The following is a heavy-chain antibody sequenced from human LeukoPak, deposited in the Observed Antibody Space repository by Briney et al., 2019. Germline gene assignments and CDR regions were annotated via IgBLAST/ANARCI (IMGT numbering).Heavy chain of an antibody. V-gene: IGHV4-38-2*02. CDR2: IYHSGST. CDR1: GYSISSGYY. J-gene: IGHJ4*02. Sequence: SETLSLTCTVSGYSISSGYYWGWIRQPPGKGLEWIGSIYHSGSTYYNPSLKSRVTISVDTSKNQFSLQLSSVTAADTAVYYCARRPGMYIAAAVDYWGQGTLVTVSS. CDR3: ARRPGMYIAAAVDY. D-gene: IGHD6-13*01.